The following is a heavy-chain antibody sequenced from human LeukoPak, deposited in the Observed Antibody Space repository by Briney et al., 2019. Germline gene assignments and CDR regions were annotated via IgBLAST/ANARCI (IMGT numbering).Heavy chain of an antibody. Sequence: WGSLRLSCAASGFTFSRYAMTWVRQAPGKGLEWVSGICGGGGNTYYADTVKGRLTISRDNSKNTLYLQMNSLTAEDTAVYYCAKDRDFGDPYYYDGMDVWGQGTTVTVSS. V-gene: IGHV3-23*01. CDR3: AKDRDFGDPYYYDGMDV. J-gene: IGHJ6*02. D-gene: IGHD4-17*01. CDR1: GFTFSRYA. CDR2: ICGGGGNT.